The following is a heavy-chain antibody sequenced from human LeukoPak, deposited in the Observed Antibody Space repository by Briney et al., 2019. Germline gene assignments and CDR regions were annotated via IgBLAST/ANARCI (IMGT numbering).Heavy chain of an antibody. Sequence: GGSLRLSCAASGSTFSSQWMMWVRQAPGKGLEWVANINQHGSERYFADSVKGRFTISRDNAKNLLYLQMNSLRAEDTAVYYCDCGGGCSWGQGTLVTVSS. CDR1: GSTFSSQW. CDR3: DCGGGCS. D-gene: IGHD2-21*02. J-gene: IGHJ5*02. V-gene: IGHV3-7*01. CDR2: INQHGSER.